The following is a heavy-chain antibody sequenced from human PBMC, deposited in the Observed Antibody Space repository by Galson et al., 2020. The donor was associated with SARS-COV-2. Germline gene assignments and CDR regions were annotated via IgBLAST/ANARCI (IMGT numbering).Heavy chain of an antibody. D-gene: IGHD3-10*01. CDR3: ASHAVVRGVMAENDY. V-gene: IGHV4-38-2*01. CDR1: GYSISSGYY. CDR2: IYHSGST. J-gene: IGHJ4*02. Sequence: SETLSLTCAVSGYSISSGYYWGWIRQPPGKGLEWIGSIYHSGSTYYNPSLKSRVTISVDTSKNQFSLKLSSVTAADTAVDYCASHAVVRGVMAENDYWGQGTLVTVSS.